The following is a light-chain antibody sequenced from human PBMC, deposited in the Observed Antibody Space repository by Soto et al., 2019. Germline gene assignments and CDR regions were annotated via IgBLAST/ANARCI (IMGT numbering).Light chain of an antibody. CDR3: SSYTGSSTLVV. Sequence: QSALTQPASVSGSPGQSITISCTGTSSDVGGYNYVSWYQQHPGKAPKLMIYDVSNRPSGVSNRFSGSQSGNPASLTISGLQAEDEADYYCSSYTGSSTLVVFGGGTKVTVL. CDR2: DVS. CDR1: SSDVGGYNY. V-gene: IGLV2-14*01. J-gene: IGLJ2*01.